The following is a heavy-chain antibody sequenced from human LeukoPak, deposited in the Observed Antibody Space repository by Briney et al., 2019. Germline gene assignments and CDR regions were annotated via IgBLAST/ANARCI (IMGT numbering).Heavy chain of an antibody. CDR1: GYTFTGYY. D-gene: IGHD5-18*01. V-gene: IGHV1-2*04. CDR3: ARGGVDTAMVAADFYYYYYGMDV. Sequence: ASVKVSCKASGYTFTGYYMHWVRQAPGQGLEWMGWINPNSGGTNYAQKFQGWVTMTRDTSISTAYMELSRLRSDDTAVYYCARGGVDTAMVAADFYYYYYGMDVWGQGTTVTVSS. CDR2: INPNSGGT. J-gene: IGHJ6*02.